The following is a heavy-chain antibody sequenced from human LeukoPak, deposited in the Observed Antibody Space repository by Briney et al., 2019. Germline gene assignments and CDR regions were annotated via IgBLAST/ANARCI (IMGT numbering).Heavy chain of an antibody. CDR3: ARRTSGYSNWFDP. CDR2: IYYSGSI. V-gene: IGHV4-59*12. Sequence: SETLSLTCTVSGGSISSYYWSWIRQPPGKGLEWIGYIYYSGSINYNPSLKSRVTISVDTSKNQFSLKLSSVTAADTAVYYCARRTSGYSNWFDPWGQGTLVTVSS. CDR1: GGSISSYY. D-gene: IGHD5-12*01. J-gene: IGHJ5*02.